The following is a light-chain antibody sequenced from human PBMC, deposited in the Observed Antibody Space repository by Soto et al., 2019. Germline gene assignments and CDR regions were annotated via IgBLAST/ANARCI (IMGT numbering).Light chain of an antibody. J-gene: IGKJ2*01. CDR1: QSVSNNY. Sequence: EVVLTQSPGTLSLSPGERANLSCRASQSVSNNYFAGYQQKPGQAPRHLIFGSSDRVTGIPDTCSGSGAGTDDTLTISRLEPEEFAVTYCHLYCSSSPYTFGQGTKLEIK. V-gene: IGKV3-20*01. CDR2: GSS. CDR3: HLYCSSSPYT.